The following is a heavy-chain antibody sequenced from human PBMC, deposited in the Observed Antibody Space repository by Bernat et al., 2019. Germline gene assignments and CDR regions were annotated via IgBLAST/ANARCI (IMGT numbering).Heavy chain of an antibody. V-gene: IGHV3-48*03. CDR2: ISSSGSTI. J-gene: IGHJ4*02. CDR1: GFTFSSYE. CDR3: ASSVLRYFDWLLYVY. D-gene: IGHD3-9*01. Sequence: EVQLVESGGGLVQPGGSLRLSCAASGFTFSSYEMNWVRQAPGKGLEWVSYISSSGSTIYYADSVKGRFTISSDNAKNSLYLQMNSLRAEDTAVYYCASSVLRYFDWLLYVYWGQGTLVTVSS.